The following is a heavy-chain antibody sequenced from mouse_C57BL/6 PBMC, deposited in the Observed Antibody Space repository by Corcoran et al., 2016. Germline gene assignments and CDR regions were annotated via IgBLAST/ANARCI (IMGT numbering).Heavy chain of an antibody. Sequence: EVQLQQSGPELVKPGASVKISCKASGYTFTDYYMNWVKQSHGKSLEWIGDINPNNGGTSYNQKFKGKATLTVDKSSSTAYMELRSLTSDDSAVYYCARGTTVVATDWYFDVWGTGTTVTVSS. D-gene: IGHD1-1*01. CDR2: INPNNGGT. V-gene: IGHV1-26*01. CDR3: ARGTTVVATDWYFDV. J-gene: IGHJ1*03. CDR1: GYTFTDYY.